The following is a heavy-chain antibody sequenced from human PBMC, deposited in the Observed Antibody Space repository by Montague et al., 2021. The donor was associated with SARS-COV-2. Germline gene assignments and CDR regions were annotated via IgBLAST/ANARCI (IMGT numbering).Heavy chain of an antibody. CDR3: ARGRTGTTFYYYYYYGMDV. J-gene: IGHJ6*02. CDR2: TNHSGST. V-gene: IGHV4-34*01. CDR1: GGSISSYY. Sequence: SETLSLTCEVSGGSISSYYWSWIRQPPGKGLEWIGETNHSGSTNYNPSLKSRVTISVDTSKNQFSLKLSSVTAADTAVYYCARGRTGTTFYYYYYYGMDVWGQGTTVTVSS. D-gene: IGHD1-7*01.